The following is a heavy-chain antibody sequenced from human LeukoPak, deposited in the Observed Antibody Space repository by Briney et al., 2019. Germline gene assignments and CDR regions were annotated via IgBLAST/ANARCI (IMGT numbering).Heavy chain of an antibody. V-gene: IGHV3-48*02. CDR2: ISSSSSTI. Sequence: PGGSPSLSCAASGFTFSSYSMNWVRQAPGKGLEWVSYISSSSSTIYYADSVKGRFTISRDNAKNSLYLQMNSLRDEDTAVYYCARDPMGGNYFDYWGQGTMVTVSS. CDR3: ARDPMGGNYFDY. J-gene: IGHJ4*02. CDR1: GFTFSSYS. D-gene: IGHD3-16*01.